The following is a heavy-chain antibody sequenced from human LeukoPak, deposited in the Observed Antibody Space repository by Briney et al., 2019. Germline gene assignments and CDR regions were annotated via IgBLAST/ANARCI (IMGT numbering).Heavy chain of an antibody. V-gene: IGHV3-13*01. CDR3: ARVIWFGELLLYYYYMDV. J-gene: IGHJ6*03. CDR2: IGTAGDT. CDR1: GFTFSSYD. Sequence: GGSLRLSCAASGFTFSSYDMHWVRQATGKGLEWVSAIGTAGDTYYPGSVKGRFTISRENAKNSLYLQMNSLRAGDTAVYYCARVIWFGELLLYYYYMDVWGKGTTVTVSS. D-gene: IGHD3-10*01.